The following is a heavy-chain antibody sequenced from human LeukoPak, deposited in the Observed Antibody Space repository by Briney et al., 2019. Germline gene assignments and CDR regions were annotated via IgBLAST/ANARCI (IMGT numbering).Heavy chain of an antibody. D-gene: IGHD4-17*01. CDR2: ISRSSIYI. CDR3: ARVPHYGDYVHYYFDY. CDR1: GFTFSSYS. V-gene: IGHV3-21*01. J-gene: IGHJ4*02. Sequence: GGSLRLSCAASGFTFSSYSMNWVRQAPGKGLEWVSSISRSSIYIYYADSVMGRFTISGDNAKNSLYLQMNSLRAEDTAVYYCARVPHYGDYVHYYFDYWGQGTLVTVSS.